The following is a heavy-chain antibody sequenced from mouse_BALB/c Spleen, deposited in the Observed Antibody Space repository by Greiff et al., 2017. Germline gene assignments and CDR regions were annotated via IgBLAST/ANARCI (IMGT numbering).Heavy chain of an antibody. Sequence: EVKLMESGGGLVQPGGSLKLSCAASGFTFSSYTMSWVRQTPEKRLEWVAYISSGGGSTYYPDTVKGRFTISRDNAKNTLYLQMSRLKSEDTAMYYCARSSYGYGTWFAYWGQGTLVTVSA. V-gene: IGHV5-12-2*01. CDR1: GFTFSSYT. J-gene: IGHJ3*01. CDR3: ARSSYGYGTWFAY. CDR2: ISSGGGST. D-gene: IGHD2-9*01.